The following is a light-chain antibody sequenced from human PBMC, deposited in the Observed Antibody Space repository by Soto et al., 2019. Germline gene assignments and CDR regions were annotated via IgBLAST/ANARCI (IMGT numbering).Light chain of an antibody. V-gene: IGLV2-14*01. Sequence: QSALTQPASVSGSPGQSITISCTGTSSDVGAFNYVSWYLQYPDKAPKLMIYEVGNRPSGVSNRFSGSKSGNTASLTISGLQAEDEADYYCCSYASGSIYVFGTGTKVT. CDR3: CSYASGSIYV. CDR1: SSDVGAFNY. CDR2: EVG. J-gene: IGLJ1*01.